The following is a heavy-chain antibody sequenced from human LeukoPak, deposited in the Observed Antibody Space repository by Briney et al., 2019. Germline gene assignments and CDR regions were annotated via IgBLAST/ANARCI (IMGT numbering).Heavy chain of an antibody. CDR2: INHSGST. D-gene: IGHD3-3*01. J-gene: IGHJ5*02. CDR1: GGSFSGYY. Sequence: SETLSLTCAVYGGSFSGYYWSWIRQPPGKGLEWIGEINHSGSTNYNPSLKSRVTISVDTSKNQFSLKLSSVTAADTAVYYCARGLFGVVIIGYNWFDPWGQGTLVTVSS. CDR3: ARGLFGVVIIGYNWFDP. V-gene: IGHV4-34*01.